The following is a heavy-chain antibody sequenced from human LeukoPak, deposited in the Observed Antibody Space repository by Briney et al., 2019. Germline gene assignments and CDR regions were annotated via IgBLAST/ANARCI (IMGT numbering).Heavy chain of an antibody. D-gene: IGHD6-13*01. CDR2: MNPNSGNT. V-gene: IGHV1-8*01. Sequence: ASAKVSCKASGYTFTSYDINWVRQATGQGLEWMGWMNPNSGNTGYAQKFQGRVTMTRNTSISTAYMELSSLRSEDTAVYYCARASARTRIAAAGTIGYWGQGTLVTVSS. J-gene: IGHJ4*02. CDR3: ARASARTRIAAAGTIGY. CDR1: GYTFTSYD.